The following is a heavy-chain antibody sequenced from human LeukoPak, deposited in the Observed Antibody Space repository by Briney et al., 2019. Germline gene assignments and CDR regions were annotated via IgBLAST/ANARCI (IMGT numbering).Heavy chain of an antibody. V-gene: IGHV4-39*07. CDR1: GGSISSSSYY. CDR2: IYYSGIT. CDR3: ARYLGGSYFDS. D-gene: IGHD2-15*01. Sequence: SETLSLTCTVSGGSISSSSYYWGWIRQPPGKGLEWIGSIYYSGITNYNPSLKSRVTMSVDTSKNQFSLKLSSVTAADTAVYYCARYLGGSYFDSWGQGTLVTVSS. J-gene: IGHJ5*01.